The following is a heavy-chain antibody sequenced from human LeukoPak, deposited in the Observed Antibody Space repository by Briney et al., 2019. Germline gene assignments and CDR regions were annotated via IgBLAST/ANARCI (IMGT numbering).Heavy chain of an antibody. D-gene: IGHD1-26*01. J-gene: IGHJ4*02. V-gene: IGHV3-7*01. Sequence: GGSLRLSCAASGFTFSSYWMSWVRQAPGKGLEWVANIKQDGSEKYYVDSVKGRFTISRDNAKNTLYLQMNSLRAEDTAVYYCARRRYSGSSQHFDYWGQGTLVTVSS. CDR3: ARRRYSGSSQHFDY. CDR1: GFTFSSYW. CDR2: IKQDGSEK.